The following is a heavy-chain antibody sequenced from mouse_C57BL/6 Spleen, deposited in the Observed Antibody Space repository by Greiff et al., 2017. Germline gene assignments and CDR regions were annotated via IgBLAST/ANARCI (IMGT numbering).Heavy chain of an antibody. Sequence: VQLQQSGAELMKPGASVKLSCKATGYTFTGYWIEWVKQRPGHGLEWIGEILPGSGSTNYKEKFKGKATFTADTSSNTAYMQLNSLPTEDSASDICSSYCSNDVGYFDYWGQGTPVTVSS. CDR3: SSYCSNDVGYFDY. V-gene: IGHV1-9*01. J-gene: IGHJ2*01. CDR2: ILPGSGST. CDR1: GYTFTGYW. D-gene: IGHD2-12*01.